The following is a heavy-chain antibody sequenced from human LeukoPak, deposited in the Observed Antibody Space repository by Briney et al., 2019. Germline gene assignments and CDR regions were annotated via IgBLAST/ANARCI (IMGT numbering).Heavy chain of an antibody. CDR1: GFTFSSYE. CDR3: ARDSGEDYYDSSGYPLQQNAFDI. D-gene: IGHD3-22*01. V-gene: IGHV3-21*01. J-gene: IGHJ3*02. Sequence: KAGGSLRLSCAASGFTFSSYEMNWVRQAPGKGLEWVSSISSSSSYIYYADSVKGRFTISRDNAKNSLYLQMNSLRAEDTAVYYCARDSGEDYYDSSGYPLQQNAFDIWGQGTMVTVSS. CDR2: ISSSSSYI.